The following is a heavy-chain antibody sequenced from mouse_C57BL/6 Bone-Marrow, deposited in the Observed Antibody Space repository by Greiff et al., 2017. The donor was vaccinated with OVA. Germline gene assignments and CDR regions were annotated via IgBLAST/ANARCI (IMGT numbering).Heavy chain of an antibody. CDR3: ARAGGTSLDV. Sequence: QVQLKQSGPGLVQPSQSLSITCTVSGFSLTSYGVHWVRQSPGKGLEWLGVIWSGGSTDYNAAFISRLSISKDNSKSQVFFKMNSLQADDTAIYYCARAGGTSLDVWGTGTTVTVSS. CDR2: IWSGGST. D-gene: IGHD4-1*01. V-gene: IGHV2-2*01. J-gene: IGHJ1*03. CDR1: GFSLTSYG.